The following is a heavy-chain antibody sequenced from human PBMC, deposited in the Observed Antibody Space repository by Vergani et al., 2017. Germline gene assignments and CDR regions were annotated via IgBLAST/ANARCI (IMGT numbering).Heavy chain of an antibody. CDR2: SYHSGST. CDR3: ATYYYDSSGYYYGYFQH. J-gene: IGHJ1*01. Sequence: QVQLQESGPGLVKPSQTLSLTCAVSGYSISSGYYWGWIRQPPGKGREWIGSSYHSGSTYYNPSLKSRVTISVDTSKNQFSMKLRSVTAADTTVYYCATYYYDSSGYYYGYFQHLGQGTLVTVSS. V-gene: IGHV4-38-2*01. CDR1: GYSISSGYY. D-gene: IGHD3-22*01.